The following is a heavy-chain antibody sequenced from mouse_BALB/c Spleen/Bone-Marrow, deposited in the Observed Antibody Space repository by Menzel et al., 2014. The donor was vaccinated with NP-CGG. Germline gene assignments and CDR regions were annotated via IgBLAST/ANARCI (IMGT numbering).Heavy chain of an antibody. D-gene: IGHD1-1*01. J-gene: IGHJ2*01. V-gene: IGHV4-1*02. Sequence: EVKLVESGGGLVQPGGSLKLSCAASGFDFSRYWMSWVRQAPGKGLEWIGEINPDSSTINYAPFLKDRFIISRDNAKNTLYLQMSKVRSEDTALYYCARQGYYGRSDYWGQGTTLTVSS. CDR2: INPDSSTI. CDR3: ARQGYYGRSDY. CDR1: GFDFSRYW.